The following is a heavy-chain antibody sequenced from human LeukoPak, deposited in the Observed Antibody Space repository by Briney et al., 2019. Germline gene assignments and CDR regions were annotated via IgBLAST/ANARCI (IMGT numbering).Heavy chain of an antibody. CDR3: AKGSIFDY. CDR1: AFSLSAYN. CDR2: ISYTGTYI. J-gene: IGHJ4*02. V-gene: IGHV3-21*04. Sequence: GGSLRLSCAASAFSLSAYNMNWVRQAPGKGLEWVSSISYTGTYIYYADSVKGRFTISRDNAQNSLYLQMNSLRAEDTAVYYCAKGSIFDYWGQGTLVTVSS. D-gene: IGHD2-21*01.